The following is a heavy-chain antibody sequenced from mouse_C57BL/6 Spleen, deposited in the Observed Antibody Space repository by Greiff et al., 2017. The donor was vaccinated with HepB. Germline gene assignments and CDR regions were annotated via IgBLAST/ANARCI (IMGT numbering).Heavy chain of an antibody. V-gene: IGHV1-81*01. Sequence: VQLQQSGAELARPGASVKLSCKASGYTFTSYGISWVKQRTGQGLEWIGDIYPRSGNTYYNEKFKGKATLTADKSSSTAYMELRSLTSEDSAVYFCARSDYGPYYAMDYWGQGTSVTVSS. D-gene: IGHD2-4*01. J-gene: IGHJ4*01. CDR1: GYTFTSYG. CDR3: ARSDYGPYYAMDY. CDR2: IYPRSGNT.